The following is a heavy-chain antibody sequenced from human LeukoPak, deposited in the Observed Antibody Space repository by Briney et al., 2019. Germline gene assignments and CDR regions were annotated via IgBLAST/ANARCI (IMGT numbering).Heavy chain of an antibody. D-gene: IGHD3-10*01. CDR1: GGSISNTNW. J-gene: IGHJ4*02. CDR3: ARKENVYYYFDY. Sequence: PSETLSLTCGVSGGSISNTNWWTWVRQPPGKGLEWIGEIYHSGTTYYNPSLQSRVTMSVDTSKNQFSLKLSSVTAVDTAVYYCARKENVYYYFDYWGQGTLVTVSS. V-gene: IGHV4/OR15-8*01. CDR2: IYHSGTT.